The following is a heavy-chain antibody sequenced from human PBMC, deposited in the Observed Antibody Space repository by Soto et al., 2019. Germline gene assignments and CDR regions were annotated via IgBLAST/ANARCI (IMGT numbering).Heavy chain of an antibody. V-gene: IGHV1-18*04. CDR2: ISAYNGNT. J-gene: IGHJ6*02. CDR3: AREVVVVPAAILGGAYYYYGMDV. CDR1: GYTFTSYG. D-gene: IGHD2-2*02. Sequence: QVQLVQSGAEVKKPGASVKVSCKASGYTFTSYGISWVRQAPGQGLEWMGWISAYNGNTNYAQKLQGRVTMTTDTSTSTAYMELRSLRSDDTAVYYCAREVVVVPAAILGGAYYYYGMDVWGQGITVTVSS.